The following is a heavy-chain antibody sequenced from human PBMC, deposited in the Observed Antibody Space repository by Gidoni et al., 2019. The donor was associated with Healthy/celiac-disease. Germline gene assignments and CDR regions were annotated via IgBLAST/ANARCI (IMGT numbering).Heavy chain of an antibody. CDR3: ARDLDSSSWGYYYYMDV. CDR1: GYTFTSYA. Sequence: QVQLVQSGAEVRKPGASVKVSCKASGYTFTSYAMHWVRQAPGQRLEWMGWINAGNGNTKYSQKFQGRVTITRDTSASTAYMELSSLRSEDTAVYYCARDLDSSSWGYYYYMDVWGKGTTVTVSS. D-gene: IGHD6-13*01. CDR2: INAGNGNT. V-gene: IGHV1-3*01. J-gene: IGHJ6*03.